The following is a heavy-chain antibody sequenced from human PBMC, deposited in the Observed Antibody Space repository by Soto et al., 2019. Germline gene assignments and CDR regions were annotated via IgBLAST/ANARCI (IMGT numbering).Heavy chain of an antibody. CDR3: ARSGRGAAASFDY. J-gene: IGHJ4*02. Sequence: SETLSLTCTVSGGSISNYYWNWIRQPPAKGLEWIGYIYYSGSTSYNPSLKSRVTISVDTSKNQFSLKLSSVTAADTAVYYCARSGRGAAASFDYWGQGTLVTVSS. CDR1: GGSISNYY. D-gene: IGHD6-13*01. V-gene: IGHV4-59*08. CDR2: IYYSGST.